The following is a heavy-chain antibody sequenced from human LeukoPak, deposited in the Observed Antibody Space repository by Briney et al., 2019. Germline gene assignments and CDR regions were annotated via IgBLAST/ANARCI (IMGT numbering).Heavy chain of an antibody. Sequence: GGSLRLSCAASGFTFNRYWMSWVRQAPGKELQWVANIKQDGSAKYYVDSVKGRFTISRDNAKNSLYLRMNSLRAEDTAVYYCARVEASGYDYGAFDYWGQGTLVTVSS. D-gene: IGHD5-12*01. V-gene: IGHV3-7*01. CDR3: ARVEASGYDYGAFDY. CDR1: GFTFNRYW. J-gene: IGHJ4*02. CDR2: IKQDGSAK.